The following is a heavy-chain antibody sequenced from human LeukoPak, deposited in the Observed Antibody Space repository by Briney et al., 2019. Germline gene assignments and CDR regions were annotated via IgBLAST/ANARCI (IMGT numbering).Heavy chain of an antibody. J-gene: IGHJ4*02. V-gene: IGHV3-23*01. CDR2: VIGSGGNT. CDR1: GFTFTSYA. D-gene: IGHD3-10*01. CDR3: VKDFGRNLGGPGY. Sequence: GGSLRLSCAASGFTFTSYAMTWVRQAPGKGLEWVSSVIGSGGNTHYADSVKGRFAISRGNSKSTLYLQMNSLRAEDTAVYYCVKDFGRNLGGPGYWGRGTLVTVSS.